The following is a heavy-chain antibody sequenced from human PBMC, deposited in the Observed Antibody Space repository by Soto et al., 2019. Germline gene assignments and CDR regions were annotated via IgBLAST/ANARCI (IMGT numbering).Heavy chain of an antibody. D-gene: IGHD3-10*01. J-gene: IGHJ5*02. Sequence: QVQLQQWGAGLLKPSETLSLTCAVYGGSFSGYYWSWIRQPPGKGLEWIGEINHSVSTNYNPSLTSRVTIAVDTSKNQFSLKLSSVTAAVTAVYYCARCRGPRYYYGSGSYYQNWFDPWGQGTLVTVSS. CDR2: INHSVST. CDR1: GGSFSGYY. CDR3: ARCRGPRYYYGSGSYYQNWFDP. V-gene: IGHV4-34*01.